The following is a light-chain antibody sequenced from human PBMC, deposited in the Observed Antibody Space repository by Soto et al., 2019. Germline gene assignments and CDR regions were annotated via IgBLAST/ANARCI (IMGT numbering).Light chain of an antibody. CDR1: QSLSSS. V-gene: IGKV3-11*01. Sequence: EIVLTQSPATLSLFPGERATLSCRASQSLSSSLAWYQQKPGQAPRVLIYDTSTRATDIPARFSGSGSGTDFTLTISSLEPEDSAVYYCHQRSNWWTFGQGTRVEIK. CDR2: DTS. CDR3: HQRSNWWT. J-gene: IGKJ1*01.